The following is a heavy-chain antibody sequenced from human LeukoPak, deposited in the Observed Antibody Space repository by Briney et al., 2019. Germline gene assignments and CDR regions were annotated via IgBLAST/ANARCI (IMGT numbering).Heavy chain of an antibody. J-gene: IGHJ3*01. CDR1: GFTFSSYA. Sequence: GGSLRLSCAASGFTFSSYAMSWVRQAPGKGLEWVSGISGSGGNTYYADSVKGRFTISRDNSKNTLYLQMNSLRAEDAAVYYCANEYSKGDVWGQGTMVTVSS. D-gene: IGHD4-11*01. CDR3: ANEYSKGDV. CDR2: ISGSGGNT. V-gene: IGHV3-23*01.